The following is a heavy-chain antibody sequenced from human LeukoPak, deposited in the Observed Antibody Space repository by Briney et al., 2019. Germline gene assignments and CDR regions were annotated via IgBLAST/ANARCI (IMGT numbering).Heavy chain of an antibody. CDR2: ISSSSSYI. CDR1: GFTFSSYS. D-gene: IGHD1-20*01. Sequence: GGSLRLSCAASGFTFSSYSMNWVRQAPGKGLEWVSSISSSSSYIYYADSVKGRFTISRDNAKNSLYLQMNSLRAEDTAVYYCARDGGITGDFDYWGQGTLVTVSS. CDR3: ARDGGITGDFDY. J-gene: IGHJ4*02. V-gene: IGHV3-21*01.